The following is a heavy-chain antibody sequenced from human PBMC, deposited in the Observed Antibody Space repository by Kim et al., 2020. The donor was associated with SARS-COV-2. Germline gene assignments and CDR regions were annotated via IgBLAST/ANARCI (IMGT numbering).Heavy chain of an antibody. CDR1: GYTFTSYG. CDR3: ARDHYGSGSPKGDY. CDR2: ISAYNGNT. J-gene: IGHJ4*02. V-gene: IGHV1-18*01. Sequence: ASVKVSCKASGYTFTSYGISWVRQAPGQGLEWMGWISAYNGNTNYAQKLQGRVTVTTDTSTNTAYMELRSLRSDDTAVYYCARDHYGSGSPKGDYWGQGTLVTVSS. D-gene: IGHD3-10*01.